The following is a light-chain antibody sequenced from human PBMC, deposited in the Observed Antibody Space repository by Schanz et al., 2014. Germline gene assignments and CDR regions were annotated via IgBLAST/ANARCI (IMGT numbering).Light chain of an antibody. CDR2: NAS. CDR3: QQYNNWLTT. CDR1: QSVNGRF. Sequence: EIVVTQSPATLALSPGERATLSCRASQSVNGRFLAWYQQKPGQAPRLLIYNASKRATGLPARFSGSGSGTEFTLTISSLQSEDVAVYYCQQYNNWLTTFGQGTRVEIK. J-gene: IGKJ1*01. V-gene: IGKV3-15*01.